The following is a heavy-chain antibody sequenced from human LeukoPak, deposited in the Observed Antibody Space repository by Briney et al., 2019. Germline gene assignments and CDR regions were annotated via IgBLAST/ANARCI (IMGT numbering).Heavy chain of an antibody. CDR2: IRYDGSNK. J-gene: IGHJ4*02. V-gene: IGHV3-30*02. CDR3: ARASYDYIWGTTDY. Sequence: GGSLRLSCAASGFAFSRCGMHWVRQAPGKGLEWVAFIRYDGSNKHYTDFVKGRFTISRDDSRNTVHLQMNSLRAEDTAVYYCARASYDYIWGTTDYWGQGILVTVSS. D-gene: IGHD3-16*01. CDR1: GFAFSRCG.